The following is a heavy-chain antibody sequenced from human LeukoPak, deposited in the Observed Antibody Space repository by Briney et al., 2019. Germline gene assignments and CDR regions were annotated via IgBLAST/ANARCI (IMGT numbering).Heavy chain of an antibody. CDR1: GFTFSSYS. J-gene: IGHJ4*02. Sequence: GGSLRLSCAASGFTFSSYSMNWVRQAPGKGLEWVSSISSSSSYIYYADSVKGRFTISRDNVKNSLYLQMNSLRAEDTAVYYCASRWQQLAPRHWGQGTLVTVSS. V-gene: IGHV3-21*01. D-gene: IGHD6-13*01. CDR2: ISSSSSYI. CDR3: ASRWQQLAPRH.